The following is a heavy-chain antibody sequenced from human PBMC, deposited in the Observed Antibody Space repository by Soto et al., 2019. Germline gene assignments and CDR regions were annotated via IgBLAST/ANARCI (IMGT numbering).Heavy chain of an antibody. CDR2: ISSSSSTI. CDR1: GFTFSSYS. V-gene: IGHV3-48*02. CDR3: ARAGPWELLAIGYFDY. J-gene: IGHJ4*02. Sequence: GGSLRLSCAASGFTFSSYSMNWVRQAPGKGLEWVSYISSSSSTIYYADSVKGRFPISRDNAKNSLYLQMNSLRDEDTAVYYCARAGPWELLAIGYFDYWGQGTLVTVSS. D-gene: IGHD1-26*01.